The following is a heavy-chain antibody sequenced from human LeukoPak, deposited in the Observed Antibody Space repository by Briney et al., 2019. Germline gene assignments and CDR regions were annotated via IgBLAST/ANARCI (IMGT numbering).Heavy chain of an antibody. J-gene: IGHJ6*04. Sequence: PGGSLRLSCAASGFTFSSYEMNWVRQAPGKGLEWVSYISSSGSTIYYADSVKGRFTISRDNAKNSLYLQMNSLRAEDTAVYYYARAAEDWLYYYYGMDVWGKGTTVTVSS. CDR3: ARAAEDWLYYYYGMDV. D-gene: IGHD3-9*01. CDR1: GFTFSSYE. CDR2: ISSSGSTI. V-gene: IGHV3-48*03.